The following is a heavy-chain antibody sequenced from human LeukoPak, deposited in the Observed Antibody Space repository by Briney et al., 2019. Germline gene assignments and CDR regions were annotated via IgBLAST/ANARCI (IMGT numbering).Heavy chain of an antibody. CDR2: IYHSGGT. V-gene: IGHV4-38-2*02. CDR1: GYSISSGYY. CDR3: ARVNIVAGWFDP. Sequence: PSETLSLTCTVSGYSISSGYYWGWIRQPPGKGLEWIGSIYHSGGTYYNPSPKSRVTISVDTSKNHFSLKLSSVTAADTAVYYCARVNIVAGWFDPWGQGTPVTVSS. D-gene: IGHD6-13*01. J-gene: IGHJ5*02.